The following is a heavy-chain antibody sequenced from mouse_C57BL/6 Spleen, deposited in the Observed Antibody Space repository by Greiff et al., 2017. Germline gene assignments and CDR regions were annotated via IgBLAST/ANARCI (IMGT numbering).Heavy chain of an antibody. D-gene: IGHD2-4*01. CDR3: AREAYDYGFDY. CDR1: GYTFTSYG. J-gene: IGHJ2*01. Sequence: VQLQQSGAELARPGASVKLSCKASGYTFTSYGISWVKQRPGQGLEWIGEIHPRSGNTYYNEKFKGKDTLTADKSSSTAYMELRSLTSEDSAVYFCAREAYDYGFDYWGQGTTLTVSS. V-gene: IGHV1-81*01. CDR2: IHPRSGNT.